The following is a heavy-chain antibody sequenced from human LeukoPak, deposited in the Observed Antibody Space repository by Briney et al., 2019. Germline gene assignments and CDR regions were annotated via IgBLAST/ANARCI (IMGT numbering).Heavy chain of an antibody. V-gene: IGHV3-7*01. D-gene: IGHD5-18*01. Sequence: GGSLRLSCAASGFTFTSFWMSWVRQAPRHGLEWVANIKQDGGEKYYVESVKGRFTISRYNAKTSLYLQMNSPRAEDTSEYYSAKVVQGGFSYGHFDYWGQGTLVTVSS. CDR3: AKVVQGGFSYGHFDY. CDR2: IKQDGGEK. CDR1: GFTFTSFW. J-gene: IGHJ4*02.